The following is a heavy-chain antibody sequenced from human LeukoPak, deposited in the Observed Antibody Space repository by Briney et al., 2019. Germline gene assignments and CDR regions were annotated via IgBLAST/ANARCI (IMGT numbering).Heavy chain of an antibody. J-gene: IGHJ4*02. CDR2: ISGSGGST. V-gene: IGHV3-23*01. Sequence: GGSLRLSCAASGFTFSSYAMSWVRQAPGKGLEWVSAISGSGGSTYYADSAKGRFTISRDNSQNTLYLQMNSLRAEDTAVYYCARDYADYVGYFFFDYWGQGTLVTVSS. CDR1: GFTFSSYA. CDR3: ARDYADYVGYFFFDY. D-gene: IGHD4-17*01.